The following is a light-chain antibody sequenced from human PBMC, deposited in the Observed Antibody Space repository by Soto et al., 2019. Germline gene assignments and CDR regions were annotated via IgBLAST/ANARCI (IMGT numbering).Light chain of an antibody. CDR1: QSLAYSDGNTY. CDR2: KVS. CDR3: MQGTLWPPYT. Sequence: DVVMTQSPLSLPVTLGQPASISCRSSQSLAYSDGNTYLNWFQQRPGQSPRRLIYKVSNRDSGVPDRFSGSGSGTHFTLKISRVEAEDVGVYYCMQGTLWPPYTFGQGTKLEIK. V-gene: IGKV2-30*01. J-gene: IGKJ2*01.